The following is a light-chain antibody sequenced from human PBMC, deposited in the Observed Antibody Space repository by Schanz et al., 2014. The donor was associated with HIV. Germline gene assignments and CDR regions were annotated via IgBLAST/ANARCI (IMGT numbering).Light chain of an antibody. V-gene: IGLV1-40*01. CDR2: GNN. CDR1: SSNIGAGYD. J-gene: IGLJ2*01. Sequence: QSVLTQPPSVSGAPGQRVTISCTGSSSNIGAGYDVHRYQHLPGSAPKLLISGNNNRPSGVPDRFSGSKSGTAASLDITARLAEEGAEYYCQSYDSSLSGVLFGGGTKLTVL. CDR3: QSYDSSLSGVL.